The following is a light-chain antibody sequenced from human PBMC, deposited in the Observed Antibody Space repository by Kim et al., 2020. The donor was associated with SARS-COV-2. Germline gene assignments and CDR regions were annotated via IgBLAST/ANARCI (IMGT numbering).Light chain of an antibody. V-gene: IGLV8-61*01. Sequence: QTVVTQEPSFSVSPEGTVTLTCGLSSGSVSTSYYPSWYQQTPGQAPRTLIYSTNTRSSGVPDRFSGSILGNKAALTITGAQADDESDYYCVLYMGSGISVFGGGTQLTVL. CDR2: STN. CDR1: SGSVSTSYY. J-gene: IGLJ7*01. CDR3: VLYMGSGISV.